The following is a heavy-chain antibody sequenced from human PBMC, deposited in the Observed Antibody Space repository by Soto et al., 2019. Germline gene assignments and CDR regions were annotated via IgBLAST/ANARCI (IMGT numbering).Heavy chain of an antibody. CDR1: GFSITSFA. J-gene: IGHJ4*02. CDR2: ISASGGST. Sequence: PGGSLRLSCVDSGFSITSFAMSWVRQAPGKGLEWASAISASGGSTYADSVKGRFTISRENSKNTLYLQMNSLRVEDTAVYYCAKVLSSGSYSGALEYWGQGALVTVSS. CDR3: AKVLSSGSYSGALEY. V-gene: IGHV3-23*01. D-gene: IGHD1-26*01.